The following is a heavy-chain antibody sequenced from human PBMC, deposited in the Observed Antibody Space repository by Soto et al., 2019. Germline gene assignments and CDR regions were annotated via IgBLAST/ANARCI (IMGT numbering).Heavy chain of an antibody. V-gene: IGHV1-8*01. CDR1: GYTFTSYD. CDR3: TRGGCIAARPGPKRFDP. Sequence: QVKLVQSGAEVKKPGASVKVSFKASGYTFTSYDINWVRQATGQGLEWMGWMNPNSGNTVYAQKFQGRVTMTRNTSISTAHMELRSMRSEDTVGYYGTRGGCIAARPGPKRFDPWGQGTLVTVST. CDR2: MNPNSGNT. J-gene: IGHJ5*02. D-gene: IGHD6-6*01.